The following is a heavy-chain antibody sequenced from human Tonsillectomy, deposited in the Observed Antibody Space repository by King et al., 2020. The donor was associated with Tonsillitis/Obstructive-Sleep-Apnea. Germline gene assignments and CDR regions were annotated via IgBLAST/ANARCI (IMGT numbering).Heavy chain of an antibody. CDR2: LYLHDVK. V-gene: IGHV2-5*01. Sequence: TLKESGPTLVKPTHTLTLTCTFSVFSLSTSGVGVGCIGHPPGKALECRALLYLHDVKRYSPSLNSRLTITKDTSKNQVVLTMTNLDPVDTATYYCAHGSEHLGYFDYWGQGTLVTVSS. CDR3: AHGSEHLGYFDY. D-gene: IGHD6-19*01. CDR1: VFSLSTSGVG. J-gene: IGHJ4*02.